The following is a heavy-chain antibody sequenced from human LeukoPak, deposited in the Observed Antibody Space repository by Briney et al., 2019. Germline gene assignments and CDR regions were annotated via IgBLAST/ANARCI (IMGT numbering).Heavy chain of an antibody. J-gene: IGHJ6*02. CDR3: ARDYYDFWSGSYYGMDV. D-gene: IGHD3-3*01. V-gene: IGHV3-11*01. CDR2: ISSSGSTI. Sequence: GGSLRLSCAASGFTFSDYYMSWIRQAPGKGLERVSYISSSGSTIYYADSVKGRFTISRDNAKNSLYLQMNSLRAEDTAVYYCARDYYDFWSGSYYGMDVWGQGTTVTVSS. CDR1: GFTFSDYY.